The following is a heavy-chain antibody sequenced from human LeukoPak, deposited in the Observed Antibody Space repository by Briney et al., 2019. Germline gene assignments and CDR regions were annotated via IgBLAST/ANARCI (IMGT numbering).Heavy chain of an antibody. D-gene: IGHD3-10*01. CDR3: TSGWDYHGMDV. CDR1: GFTFGDYA. Sequence: GGSLRLSCTASGFTFGDYAMSWVRQAPGKGLEWVGFIRSKAYGGTTEYAASVKGRFTISRDDSKSIAYLQMNSLKTEDTAVYYCTSGWDYHGMDVWGKGTTVTVSS. V-gene: IGHV3-49*04. CDR2: IRSKAYGGTT. J-gene: IGHJ6*04.